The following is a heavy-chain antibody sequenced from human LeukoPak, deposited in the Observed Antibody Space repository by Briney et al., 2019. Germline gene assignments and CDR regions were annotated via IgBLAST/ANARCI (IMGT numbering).Heavy chain of an antibody. CDR1: GFIFSAYN. Sequence: GGSLRLSCAAPGFIFSAYNMNWVRQAPGKGLEWVSSISSSTYIYYADSVKGRFTISRDNAKNSLYLQMNSLTAEDTAVYYCGRDLGNTGMDVWGKGTTVTVSS. CDR3: GRDLGNTGMDV. J-gene: IGHJ6*03. CDR2: ISSSTYI. D-gene: IGHD3-16*01. V-gene: IGHV3-69-1*01.